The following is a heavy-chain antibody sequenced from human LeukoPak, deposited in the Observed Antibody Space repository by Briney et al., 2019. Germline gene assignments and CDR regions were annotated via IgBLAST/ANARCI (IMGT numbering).Heavy chain of an antibody. Sequence: AAVQVTFQASGYTFPSYGISGLRQPPAQGLEWMGCISTYNGNTNKAQKLQGRVPMTTDTSTSTAYMRLRSLRSDDTAVYYCATSGYSRWGQGTLVTVSS. J-gene: IGHJ4*02. V-gene: IGHV1-18*01. D-gene: IGHD3-22*01. CDR3: ATSGYSR. CDR2: ISTYNGNT. CDR1: GYTFPSYG.